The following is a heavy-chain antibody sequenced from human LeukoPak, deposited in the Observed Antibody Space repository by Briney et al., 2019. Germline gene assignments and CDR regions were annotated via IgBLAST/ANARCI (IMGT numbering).Heavy chain of an antibody. Sequence: QPGGSLQLSCAASGFTFSSYAMSWVRQAPGKGLEWVSAISGSGGSTYYADSVKGRFTISRDNSKNTLYLQMNSLRAEDTAVYYCAKDPGDIVVVPAAGIDYWGQGTLVTVSS. CDR2: ISGSGGST. J-gene: IGHJ4*02. V-gene: IGHV3-23*01. CDR1: GFTFSSYA. CDR3: AKDPGDIVVVPAAGIDY. D-gene: IGHD2-2*01.